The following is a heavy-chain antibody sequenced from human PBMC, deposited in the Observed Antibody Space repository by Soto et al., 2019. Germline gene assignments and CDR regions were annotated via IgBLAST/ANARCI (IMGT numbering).Heavy chain of an antibody. D-gene: IGHD3-3*02. Sequence: EVHLLDSGGGLIQPGGSLRLSCAASGFTFRNFAMNWVRQAPGKGLEWVSGISVSGGTTYYADSVRGRFTVSRDNSKNSLYLQMNSLRAEDTAVYYCARNRISHGMDVWGQGTTVTVSS. CDR2: ISVSGGTT. CDR3: ARNRISHGMDV. CDR1: GFTFRNFA. J-gene: IGHJ6*02. V-gene: IGHV3-23*01.